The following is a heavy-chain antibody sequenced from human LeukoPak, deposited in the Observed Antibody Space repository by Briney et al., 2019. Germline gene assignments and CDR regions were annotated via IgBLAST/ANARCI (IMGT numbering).Heavy chain of an antibody. CDR2: IWYDGSNK. Sequence: GGSLRLSCAASGFTFSSYGMHWVRQAPGKGLEWVAVIWYDGSNKYYADSMKGRFTISRDNSKNTLYLQMNSLRAEDTAVYYCARDSVTDGPAYYYYGMDVWGQGTTVTVSS. V-gene: IGHV3-33*01. J-gene: IGHJ6*02. CDR1: GFTFSSYG. CDR3: ARDSVTDGPAYYYYGMDV.